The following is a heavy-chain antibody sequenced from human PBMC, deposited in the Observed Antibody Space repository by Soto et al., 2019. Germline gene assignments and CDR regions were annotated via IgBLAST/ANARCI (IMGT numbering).Heavy chain of an antibody. CDR2: ISISSSYI. CDR1: GFTFSSYS. D-gene: IGHD4-4*01. V-gene: IGHV3-21*01. CDR3: ARDQSNYAGHYYYYGMDV. Sequence: PGGSLRLSCAASGFTFSSYSINWVRQAPGKGQEWVSSISISSSYIYYADSVKGRFTISRDNAKNSRYLQMNSLRAEDTAVYYCARDQSNYAGHYYYYGMDVWGQGTTVTVSS. J-gene: IGHJ6*02.